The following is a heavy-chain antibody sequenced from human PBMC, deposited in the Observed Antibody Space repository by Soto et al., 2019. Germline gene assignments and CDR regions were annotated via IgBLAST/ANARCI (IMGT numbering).Heavy chain of an antibody. CDR1: GGSISSGDYY. V-gene: IGHV4-30-4*01. CDR3: ARVPDSSGYLSYYFDY. Sequence: SETLSLTCTVSGGSISSGDYYWSWIRQPPGKGLEWIGYIYYSGSTYYNPSLKSRVTISVDTSKNQFSLKLSSVTAADTAVYYWARVPDSSGYLSYYFDYWGQETLVTVSS. D-gene: IGHD3-22*01. J-gene: IGHJ4*02. CDR2: IYYSGST.